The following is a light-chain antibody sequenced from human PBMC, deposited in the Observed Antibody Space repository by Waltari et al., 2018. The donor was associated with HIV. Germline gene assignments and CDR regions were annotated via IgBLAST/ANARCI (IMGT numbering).Light chain of an antibody. CDR3: SSYTSSATGVL. CDR2: AVT. CDR1: SSDIGGYNF. V-gene: IGLV2-14*01. J-gene: IGLJ2*01. Sequence: QSALTQPASVSGSPGQSITISCTGTSSDIGGYNFVSWYQQHPGRAPRLMIYAVTSRPSGVSNRFSGSRSGNTASLTISGIQAEDEADYYCSSYTSSATGVLFGGGTTLTVL.